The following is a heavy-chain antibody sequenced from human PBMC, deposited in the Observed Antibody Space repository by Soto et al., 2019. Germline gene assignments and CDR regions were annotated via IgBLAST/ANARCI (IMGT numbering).Heavy chain of an antibody. CDR2: ISGSGGST. J-gene: IGHJ4*02. D-gene: IGHD3-3*01. CDR3: AKLGSYYDFWSGYSQETKYYFDY. Sequence: PGGSLRLSCAASGFTFSSYAMSWVRQAPGKGLEWVSAISGSGGSTNYADSVKGRSTISRDNSKNTLYLQMNSLRAEDTAVYYCAKLGSYYDFWSGYSQETKYYFDYWGQGTLVTASS. CDR1: GFTFSSYA. V-gene: IGHV3-23*01.